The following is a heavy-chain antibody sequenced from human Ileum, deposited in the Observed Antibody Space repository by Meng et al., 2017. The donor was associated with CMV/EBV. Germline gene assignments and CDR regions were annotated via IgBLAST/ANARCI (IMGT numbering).Heavy chain of an antibody. Sequence: ASVKVSCKTSGFTFTKFGISWLRQAPGQGLEWMGWISPFNGIALYAPRYKGRVAMTTDTSTTTAYMELTSLTSDDTAIYFCVRVEPSAMAGDYWGQGTLVTVSS. CDR1: GFTFTKFG. D-gene: IGHD2-2*01. J-gene: IGHJ4*02. CDR3: VRVEPSAMAGDY. V-gene: IGHV1-18*01. CDR2: ISPFNGIA.